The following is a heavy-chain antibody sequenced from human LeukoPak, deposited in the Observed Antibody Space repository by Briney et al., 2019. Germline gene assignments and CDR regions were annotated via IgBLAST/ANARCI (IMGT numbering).Heavy chain of an antibody. CDR3: ARGGPTMVRGVFDI. J-gene: IGHJ3*02. Sequence: GGSLRLSCAASGFTFRTYAMHWVRQAPGKGLEYVSGISSDGGSTYYANSVKGRFTISRDNSKNTLYLQMGSLRAEDMAVYYCARGGPTMVRGVFDIWGQGTMVTVPS. CDR2: ISSDGGST. D-gene: IGHD3-10*01. V-gene: IGHV3-64*01. CDR1: GFTFRTYA.